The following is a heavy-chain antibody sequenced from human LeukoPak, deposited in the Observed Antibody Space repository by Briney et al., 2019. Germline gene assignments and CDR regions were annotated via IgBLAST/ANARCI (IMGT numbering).Heavy chain of an antibody. J-gene: IGHJ6*02. Sequence: PSETLSLTCTVSGGSISSYYWSWIRQPPGKGLEWIGYIYYSGSTNYNPSLKSRVTISVDTSKNQFSLKLSSVTAADTAVYYCASSSLRFVQDHYGMDVWGQGTTVTVSS. V-gene: IGHV4-59*12. CDR3: ASSSLRFVQDHYGMDV. CDR2: IYYSGST. D-gene: IGHD2-15*01. CDR1: GGSISSYY.